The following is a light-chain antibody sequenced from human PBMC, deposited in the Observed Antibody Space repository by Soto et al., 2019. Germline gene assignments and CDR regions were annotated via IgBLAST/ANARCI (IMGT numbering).Light chain of an antibody. CDR3: QQYNNWPTWT. V-gene: IGKV3-15*01. CDR2: GAS. J-gene: IGKJ1*01. CDR1: RGVSRY. Sequence: EIVLTQSPATLSLSPGERATLSCRASRGVSRYLAWYQQKPGQAPRLLIYGASTRATGIPARFSGSGSETEFTLTISSLQAEDSAVYFCQQYNNWPTWTFGQGTKVDIK.